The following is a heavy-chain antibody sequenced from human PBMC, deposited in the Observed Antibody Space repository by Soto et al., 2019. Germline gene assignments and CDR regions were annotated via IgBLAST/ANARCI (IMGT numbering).Heavy chain of an antibody. CDR2: IYYSGST. Sequence: LSLTCTVSGGSISSGGYYWSWIRQHPGKGLEWIGYIYYSGSTYYNPSLKSRVTISVDTSKNQFSLNLSSVTAADTAVYYCAVAARGAFDIWGQGTMVTVSS. CDR3: AVAARGAFDI. D-gene: IGHD6-6*01. V-gene: IGHV4-31*03. J-gene: IGHJ3*02. CDR1: GGSISSGGYY.